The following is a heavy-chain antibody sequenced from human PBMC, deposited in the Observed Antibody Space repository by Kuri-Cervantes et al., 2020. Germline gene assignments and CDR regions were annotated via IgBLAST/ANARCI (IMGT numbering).Heavy chain of an antibody. CDR2: ISYDGSNK. V-gene: IGHV3-30*19. CDR3: ARVGIAAAGPYYFDY. J-gene: IGHJ4*02. D-gene: IGHD6-13*01. Sequence: GESLKISCAASGFTFSSYGMHWVRQAPGKGLEWVAVISYDGSNKYYADSVKGRLTISRDNSKNTLYLQMNSLRAEDTAVYYCARVGIAAAGPYYFDYWGQGTLVTVSS. CDR1: GFTFSSYG.